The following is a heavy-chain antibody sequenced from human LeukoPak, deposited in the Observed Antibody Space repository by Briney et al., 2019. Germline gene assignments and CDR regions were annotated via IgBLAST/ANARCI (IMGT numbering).Heavy chain of an antibody. CDR3: ARRAYNWGAFDI. J-gene: IGHJ3*02. CDR1: GFTYNNYA. V-gene: IGHV3-23*01. Sequence: GGSLRLSCAASGFTYNNYAMNWVRQAPGKGLEGVSTLSPSGADTYYADSVKGSFTISRDISKNTLYLQMNSLRAEDTAVYYCARRAYNWGAFDIWGQGTMVTVSS. D-gene: IGHD5-24*01. CDR2: LSPSGADT.